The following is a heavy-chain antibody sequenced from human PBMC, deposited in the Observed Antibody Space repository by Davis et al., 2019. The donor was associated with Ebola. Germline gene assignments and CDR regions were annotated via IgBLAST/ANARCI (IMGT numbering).Heavy chain of an antibody. J-gene: IGHJ2*01. CDR2: IKSDGSST. CDR3: ARGVTTPGWYWHFDL. CDR1: GFTFSSYW. Sequence: GESLKISCVASGFTFSSYWMHWVRQAPGKGLVWVSRIKSDGSSTSYADSVRGRFTISRDNAKNTMYLQMNSLRADDTAVYYCARGVTTPGWYWHFDLWGRGTLVTVSS. D-gene: IGHD2-21*02. V-gene: IGHV3-74*01.